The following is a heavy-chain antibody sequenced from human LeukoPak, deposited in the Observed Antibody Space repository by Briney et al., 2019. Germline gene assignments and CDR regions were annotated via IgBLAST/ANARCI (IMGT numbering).Heavy chain of an antibody. V-gene: IGHV3-7*03. Sequence: PGGSLRLSCAASGFTFSSYWMSWVRQAPGKGLEWVANIKQDGSEKYYVDSVKGRFTISRDNAKNSLYLQMNSLRAEDTAVYYCARGKNSSWYRYYYYYGMDVWGKGTTVIVSS. J-gene: IGHJ6*04. CDR1: GFTFSSYW. CDR2: IKQDGSEK. CDR3: ARGKNSSWYRYYYYYGMDV. D-gene: IGHD6-13*01.